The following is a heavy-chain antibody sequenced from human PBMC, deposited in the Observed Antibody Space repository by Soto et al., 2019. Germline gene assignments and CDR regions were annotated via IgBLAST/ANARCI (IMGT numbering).Heavy chain of an antibody. J-gene: IGHJ4*02. CDR3: ATVWGYYVDY. CDR1: GGSISSYY. D-gene: IGHD2-21*01. V-gene: IGHV4-59*01. CDR2: IYYSGST. Sequence: QVQLQESAPGLVEPSETLSITCAVSGGSISSYYWSWIRQPPGKVLEWIRYIYYSGSTNYNPSLKRRVTISVDTAKHQFSLKLSSVTAADTDVYYCATVWGYYVDYCGQGTLVTVSS.